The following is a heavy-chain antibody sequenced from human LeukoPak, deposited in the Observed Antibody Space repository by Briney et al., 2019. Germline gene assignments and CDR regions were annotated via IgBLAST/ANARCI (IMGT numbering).Heavy chain of an antibody. D-gene: IGHD3-22*01. J-gene: IGHJ4*02. V-gene: IGHV2-5*01. CDR3: AYRRDGDSVDGTYYYSDY. Sequence: SGPTLAHLRQLLTLTCTFHGFSLTTSAVAVGWIRQPPGGALEWLAHINWRDDQPYCPSLQSRLTITNDTSQTQVVLTMTNIDLVDTATYYYAYRRDGDSVDGTYYYSDYWGQGILVTVSS. CDR1: GFSLTTSAVA. CDR2: INWRDDQ.